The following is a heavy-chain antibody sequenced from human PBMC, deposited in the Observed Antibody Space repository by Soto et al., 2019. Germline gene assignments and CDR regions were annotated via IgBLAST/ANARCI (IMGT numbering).Heavy chain of an antibody. J-gene: IGHJ4*02. CDR3: AREVASYDRSGFFDY. D-gene: IGHD3-22*01. CDR2: ISYDGNNK. CDR1: GFIFSNSA. Sequence: GGSLRLSCAGSGFIFSNSAFHWVRQAPGKGLEWVALISYDGNNKYYADSVKGRFTISRDNSKNTLYLQMHSLRADDTAVYYCAREVASYDRSGFFDYWGQGALVTVSS. V-gene: IGHV3-30-3*01.